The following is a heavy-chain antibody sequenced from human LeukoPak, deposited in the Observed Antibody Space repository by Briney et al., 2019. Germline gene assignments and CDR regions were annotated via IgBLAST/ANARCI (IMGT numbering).Heavy chain of an antibody. CDR3: ARVADLWFGETVDY. CDR2: IYTSGST. D-gene: IGHD3-10*01. V-gene: IGHV4-61*02. J-gene: IGHJ4*02. CDR1: GGSISSGSYY. Sequence: PSETLSLTCTVSGGSISSGSYYWSWIRQPAGKGLEWIGRIYTSGSTNYNPSLKSRVTISVDTSKNQFSLKLSSVTAADTAVYYCARVADLWFGETVDYWGQGTLVTVSS.